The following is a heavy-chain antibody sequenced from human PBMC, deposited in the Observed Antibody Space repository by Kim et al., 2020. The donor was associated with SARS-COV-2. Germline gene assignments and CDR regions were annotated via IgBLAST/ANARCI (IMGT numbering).Heavy chain of an antibody. Sequence: GESLKISCKGSGYSFTSYWIGWVRQMPGKGLEWMGIIYPGDSDTRYSPSFQGQVTISADKSISTAYLQWSSLKASDTAMYYCARAPQGLLLWFGDQPWWFDPWGQGTLVTVSS. D-gene: IGHD3-10*01. J-gene: IGHJ5*02. CDR3: ARAPQGLLLWFGDQPWWFDP. CDR2: IYPGDSDT. V-gene: IGHV5-51*01. CDR1: GYSFTSYW.